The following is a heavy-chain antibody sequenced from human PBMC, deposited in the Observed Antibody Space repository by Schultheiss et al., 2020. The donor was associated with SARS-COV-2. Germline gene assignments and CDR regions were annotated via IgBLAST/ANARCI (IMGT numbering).Heavy chain of an antibody. CDR1: GVSVSANY. CDR2: IWYDGSNK. V-gene: IGHV3-33*08. D-gene: IGHD3-22*01. Sequence: GESLKISCTASGVSVSANYMSWVRQAPGKGLEWVAVIWYDGSNKYYADSVKGRFTISRDNSKNTLYLQMNSLRAEDTAVYYCAREFEITMIVDTDYYYYGMDVWGQGTTVTVSS. CDR3: AREFEITMIVDTDYYYYGMDV. J-gene: IGHJ6*02.